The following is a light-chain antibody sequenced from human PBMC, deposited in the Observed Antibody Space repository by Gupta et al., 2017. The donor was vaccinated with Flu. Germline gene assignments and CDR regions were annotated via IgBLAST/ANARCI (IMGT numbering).Light chain of an antibody. CDR2: SNN. CDR1: SSNIGSNN. J-gene: IGLJ3*02. CDR3: AAWDDSLNGWV. V-gene: IGLV1-44*01. Sequence: QSVLTQPPSASGPPGPRVTISCSGSSSNIGSNNVNWYQQLPGTAPKLLIYSNNQRPSGVPDRFSGSKSGTSASLAISGLQSEDEADYYCAAWDDSLNGWVFGGGTKLTVL.